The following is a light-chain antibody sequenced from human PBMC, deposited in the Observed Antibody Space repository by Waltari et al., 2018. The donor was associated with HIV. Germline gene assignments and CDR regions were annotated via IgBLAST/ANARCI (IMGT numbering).Light chain of an antibody. CDR2: DAW. J-gene: IGKJ3*01. Sequence: DIQMTQSPSALSASVGDTVTITCRAIQKINKYLNWYQETVGNAPKLLAYDAWKIQSGVPARFRGSGSGSEYSLTISNLQSEDFASYCCQQSYGAPFPSGPGSMV. CDR3: QQSYGAPFP. V-gene: IGKV1-39*01. CDR1: QKINKY.